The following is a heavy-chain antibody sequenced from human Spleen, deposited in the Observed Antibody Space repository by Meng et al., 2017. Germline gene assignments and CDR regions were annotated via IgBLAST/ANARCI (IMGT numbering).Heavy chain of an antibody. CDR3: ARSSAGYCSGGRCYSRYGMDV. CDR2: IIPIFGTA. J-gene: IGHJ6*02. V-gene: IGHV1-69*13. Sequence: SVKVSCKASGGTFSSYAISWVRQAPGQGLEWMGGIIPIFGTANYAQKFQGRVTITADESTSTAYMELSSLRSEDTAVYYCARSSAGYCSGGRCYSRYGMDVWGQGTTVTVSS. CDR1: GGTFSSYA. D-gene: IGHD2-15*01.